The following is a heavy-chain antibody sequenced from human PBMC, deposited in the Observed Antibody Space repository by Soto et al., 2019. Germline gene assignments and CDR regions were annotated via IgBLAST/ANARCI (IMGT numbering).Heavy chain of an antibody. CDR2: INHSGST. V-gene: IGHV4-34*01. D-gene: IGHD3-9*01. J-gene: IGHJ5*02. CDR3: ARVFYRFRYFESCFDP. CDR1: GGSISSYY. Sequence: SETLSLTCTVSGGSISSYYWSWIRQPPGKGLEWIGEINHSGSTNYNPSLKSRVTISVDTSKNQFSLKLSSVTAADTAVYYCARVFYRFRYFESCFDPWGKGTLVTVSS.